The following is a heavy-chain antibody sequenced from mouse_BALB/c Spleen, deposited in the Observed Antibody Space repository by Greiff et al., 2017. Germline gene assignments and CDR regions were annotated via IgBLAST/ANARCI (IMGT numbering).Heavy chain of an antibody. CDR2: IDPYYGGT. Sequence: EVNLVESGPELEKPGASVKISCKASGYSFTGYNMHWVKQRNGKSLEWIGNIDPYYGGTSYNQKFKGKATLTVDKSSSTAYMQLKSLTSEDSAVYYCAREGFYGSSPYALDYGGEGTSVTGSS. D-gene: IGHD1-1*01. CDR3: AREGFYGSSPYALDY. V-gene: IGHV1S135*01. CDR1: GYSFTGYN. J-gene: IGHJ4*01.